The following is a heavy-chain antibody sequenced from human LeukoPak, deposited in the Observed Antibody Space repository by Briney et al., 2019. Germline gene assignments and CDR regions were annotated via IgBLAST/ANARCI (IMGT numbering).Heavy chain of an antibody. Sequence: GGSLRLSCAASGFTFSSYAMHWVRQAPGKGLEWVAVISYDGSNKYYADSVKGRFTISRGNSKNTLYLQMNSLRAEDTAVYYCARSDSGYADFDYWGQGTLVTVSS. V-gene: IGHV3-30*04. CDR1: GFTFSSYA. J-gene: IGHJ4*02. CDR2: ISYDGSNK. D-gene: IGHD5-12*01. CDR3: ARSDSGYADFDY.